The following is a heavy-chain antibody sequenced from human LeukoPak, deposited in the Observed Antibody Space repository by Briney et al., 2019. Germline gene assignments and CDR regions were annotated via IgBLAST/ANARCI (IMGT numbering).Heavy chain of an antibody. CDR2: ISGSGVTT. CDR1: GFTFSTYA. D-gene: IGHD1-26*01. V-gene: IGHV3-23*01. Sequence: GGSLRLSCAASGFTFSTYAMTWVRQAPGKWLEWVSAISGSGVTTYYADSVKGRFTSSRDNSKNTLYLQMNSLRAEDTAVYYCAKNQRGQGEYYYYMDVWGKGTTVTVSS. J-gene: IGHJ6*03. CDR3: AKNQRGQGEYYYYMDV.